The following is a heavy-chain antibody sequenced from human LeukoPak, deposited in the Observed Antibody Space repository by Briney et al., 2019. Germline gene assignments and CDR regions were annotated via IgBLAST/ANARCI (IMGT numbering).Heavy chain of an antibody. D-gene: IGHD3-10*01. CDR3: AKVGFGEFNYYYYYMDV. CDR1: GFTFSSYA. CDR2: ISGSGGST. Sequence: GGSLRPSCAASGFTFSSYAMSWVRQAPGKGLEWVSAISGSGGSTYYADSVKGRFTISRDNSKNTLYLQMNSLRAEDTAVYYCAKVGFGEFNYYYYYMDVWGKGTTVTVSS. J-gene: IGHJ6*03. V-gene: IGHV3-23*01.